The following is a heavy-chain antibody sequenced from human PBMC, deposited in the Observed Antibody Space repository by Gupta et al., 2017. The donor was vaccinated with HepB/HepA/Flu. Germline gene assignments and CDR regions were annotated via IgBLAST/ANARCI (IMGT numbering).Heavy chain of an antibody. CDR2: ISTSSGTV. CDR1: GFSFSLYS. Sequence: VESGGGLVQPGGSRRLSCAASGFSFSLYSMNWVRQAPGKGLEWISYISTSSGTVSYTDSVKGRFTVSRDNANESIYLQMNSLRDDDTAIYYCTRNRCRNYGMNRWGQGTTGTVSS. J-gene: IGHJ6*02. CDR3: TRNRCRNYGMNR. V-gene: IGHV3-48*02. D-gene: IGHD1-14*01.